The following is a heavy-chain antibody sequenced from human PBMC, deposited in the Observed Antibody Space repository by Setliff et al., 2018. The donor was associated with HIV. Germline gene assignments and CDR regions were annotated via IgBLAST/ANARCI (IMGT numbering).Heavy chain of an antibody. CDR1: GFTLSTFS. J-gene: IGHJ4*02. Sequence: GGSLRLSCAVSGFTLSTFSMSWVRQAPGKGLEWVSAISSKDGSTYYADSVRGRFTISRDNSKNTVYLQMNSLTTEDTAVYYCAKHTSPAFKTFDYWGQGTLVTVSS. CDR3: AKHTSPAFKTFDY. CDR2: ISSKDGST. V-gene: IGHV3-23*01.